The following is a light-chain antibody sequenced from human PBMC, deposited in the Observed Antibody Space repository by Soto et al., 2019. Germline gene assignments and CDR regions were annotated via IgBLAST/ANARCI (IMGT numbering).Light chain of an antibody. Sequence: SQMTQYTTTLSASVGDRLTITCRVSQSINNWLAWYQKKPGRAPKLLIYKASVLETVAPSRFSGTGSGTEFTLTINGLQPDDFATYYCQQYSSYSPIPFGQGTRLEIK. V-gene: IGKV1-5*03. CDR3: QQYSSYSPIP. CDR2: KAS. CDR1: QSINNW. J-gene: IGKJ5*01.